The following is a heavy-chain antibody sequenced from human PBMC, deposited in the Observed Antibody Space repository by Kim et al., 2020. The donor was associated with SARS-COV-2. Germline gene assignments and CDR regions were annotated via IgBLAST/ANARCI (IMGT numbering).Heavy chain of an antibody. D-gene: IGHD2-15*01. Sequence: SETLSLTCAVSGGSISSSNWWSWVRQPPGKGLEWIGEIYHSGSTNYNPSLKSRVTISVDKSKNQFSLKLSSVTAADTAVYYCARFGGYCSGGSCYYFDYWGQGTLVTVSS. CDR3: ARFGGYCSGGSCYYFDY. J-gene: IGHJ4*02. CDR2: IYHSGST. CDR1: GGSISSSNW. V-gene: IGHV4-4*02.